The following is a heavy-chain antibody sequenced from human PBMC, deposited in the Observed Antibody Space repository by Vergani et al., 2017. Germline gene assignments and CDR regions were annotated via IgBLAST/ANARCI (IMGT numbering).Heavy chain of an antibody. CDR1: GGTFSSYA. V-gene: IGHV1-69*18. Sequence: QVQLVQSGAEVKKPGSSVKVSCKASGGTFSSYAISWVRQAPGQGLEWMGRIIPIFGTANYAQKFQGRVTITADESTSTAYMEVSSLRSEDTTVYYCAGEGITMVFAAGGPFDYWGQGTLVTVSS. J-gene: IGHJ4*02. D-gene: IGHD3-10*01. CDR3: AGEGITMVFAAGGPFDY. CDR2: IIPIFGTA.